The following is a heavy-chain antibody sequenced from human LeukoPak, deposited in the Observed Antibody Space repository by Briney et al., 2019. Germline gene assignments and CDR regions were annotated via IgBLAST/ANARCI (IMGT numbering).Heavy chain of an antibody. V-gene: IGHV3-53*01. CDR2: IYYNGSA. CDR3: AKLQSDGLRTYYGMDV. CDR1: GFAVDNNY. J-gene: IGHJ6*02. Sequence: GGSLRLSCVASGFAVDNNYMSWVRRAPGKGLECVSVIYYNGSASYADSVKGRFTISRDNSKNTLYLQMNSLRAEDTAVYYCAKLQSDGLRTYYGMDVWGQGTTVTVSS. D-gene: IGHD4-23*01.